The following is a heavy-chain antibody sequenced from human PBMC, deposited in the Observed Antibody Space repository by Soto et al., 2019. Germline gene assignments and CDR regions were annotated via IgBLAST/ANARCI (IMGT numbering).Heavy chain of an antibody. D-gene: IGHD4-17*01. J-gene: IGHJ4*02. CDR3: ARALLNYGDYSY. CDR2: IYYSGST. Sequence: SETLSLTCTVSGGSVSSGSYYWSWIRQPPGKGLEWIGYIYYSGSTNYNPSLKSRVTISVDTSKNQFSLKLSSVTAADTAVYYCARALLNYGDYSYWGQGTLVTVSS. V-gene: IGHV4-61*01. CDR1: GGSVSSGSYY.